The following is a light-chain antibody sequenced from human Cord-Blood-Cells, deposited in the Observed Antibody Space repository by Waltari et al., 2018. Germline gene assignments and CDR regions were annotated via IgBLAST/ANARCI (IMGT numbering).Light chain of an antibody. CDR3: QQYCSSPFT. CDR1: QSVSSSY. V-gene: IGKV3-20*01. Sequence: EIVLTQSPGTLSLSPGERATISCRASQSVSSSYLAWYQQKPGQAPRLLIYGASSRATGIPDRFSGSGSGTDFTLTISRLEPEDFAVYYCQQYCSSPFTFGPGTKVDIK. CDR2: GAS. J-gene: IGKJ3*01.